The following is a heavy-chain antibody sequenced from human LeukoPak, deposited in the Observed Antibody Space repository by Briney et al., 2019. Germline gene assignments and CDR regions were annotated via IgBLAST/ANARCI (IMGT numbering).Heavy chain of an antibody. D-gene: IGHD1-14*01. Sequence: PGGSLRLSCAASGFTFNRYNMNWVRRAPGKGLEWVSSISTSSSYIYYADSVKGRFTISRDNSKNTLYLQMNSLRAEDTAVYYCANVEGEVFIDYWGQGTLVTVSS. V-gene: IGHV3-21*04. CDR3: ANVEGEVFIDY. CDR2: ISTSSSYI. CDR1: GFTFNRYN. J-gene: IGHJ4*02.